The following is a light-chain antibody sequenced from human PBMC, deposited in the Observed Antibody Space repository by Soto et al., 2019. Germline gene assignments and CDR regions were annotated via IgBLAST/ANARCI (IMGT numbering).Light chain of an antibody. Sequence: QSVLTQPASVSGSPGQSITISCTGTSSDVGGYNYVSWYQQHPGKAPKLMIYDVSNRPSGVSNRFSGSKSANTASLTISVLQADDEADYYCSSYTSSSTLVFGGGTKVTVL. CDR3: SSYTSSSTLV. V-gene: IGLV2-14*01. CDR1: SSDVGGYNY. CDR2: DVS. J-gene: IGLJ2*01.